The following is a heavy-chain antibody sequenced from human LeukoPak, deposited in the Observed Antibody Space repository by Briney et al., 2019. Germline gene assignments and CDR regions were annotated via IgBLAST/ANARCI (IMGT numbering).Heavy chain of an antibody. CDR2: INHSGST. D-gene: IGHD5-12*01. CDR1: GGSFSGYY. J-gene: IGHJ4*02. V-gene: IGHV4-34*01. CDR3: AREGEGGYTSFDY. Sequence: KTSETLSLTCAVYGGSFSGYYWSWIRQPPGKGLEWIGEINHSGSTNYNPSLKSRVTISVDTSKNQFSLKLSSVTAADTAVYYCAREGEGGYTSFDYWGQGTLVTVSS.